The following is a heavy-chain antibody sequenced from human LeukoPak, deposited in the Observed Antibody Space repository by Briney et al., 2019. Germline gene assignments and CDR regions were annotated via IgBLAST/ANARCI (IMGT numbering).Heavy chain of an antibody. CDR2: IIPIFGTA. CDR1: GGTFSSYA. V-gene: IGHV1-69*13. Sequence: SVKVSCKASGGTFSSYAISWVRQAPGQGLEWMGGIIPIFGTANYAQKFQGRVTITADESTSTAYMELSSLRSEDTAVYYCARDKEEDQLPFNWFDPWGQGTLVTVSS. D-gene: IGHD2-2*01. J-gene: IGHJ5*02. CDR3: ARDKEEDQLPFNWFDP.